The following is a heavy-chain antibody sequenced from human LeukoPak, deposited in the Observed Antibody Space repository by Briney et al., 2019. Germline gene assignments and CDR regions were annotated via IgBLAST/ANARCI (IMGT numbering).Heavy chain of an antibody. CDR3: ARDRGHSSSWFFDN. V-gene: IGHV1-18*01. Sequence: GASVKVTCKASGYTFTSFGITWVRLAPGQGLEWMGWISAFNGNRDYAQKFQDRVTMTTDTPTSTAYMELRSLRSDDTAIYYCARDRGHSSSWFFDNWGLGTMVTVSS. CDR1: GYTFTSFG. D-gene: IGHD6-13*01. J-gene: IGHJ4*02. CDR2: ISAFNGNR.